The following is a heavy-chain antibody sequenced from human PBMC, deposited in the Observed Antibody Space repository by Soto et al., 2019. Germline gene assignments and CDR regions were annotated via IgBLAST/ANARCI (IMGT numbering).Heavy chain of an antibody. Sequence: ASVKDSCKASGYTFTSYAMHWVRQAPGQRLEWMGWINAGNGNTKYSQKFQGRVTITRDTSASTAYMELSSLRSEDTAVYYCARDRASQSSTSCYDYWGQGTLVTVS. CDR1: GYTFTSYA. J-gene: IGHJ4*02. D-gene: IGHD2-2*01. V-gene: IGHV1-3*01. CDR3: ARDRASQSSTSCYDY. CDR2: INAGNGNT.